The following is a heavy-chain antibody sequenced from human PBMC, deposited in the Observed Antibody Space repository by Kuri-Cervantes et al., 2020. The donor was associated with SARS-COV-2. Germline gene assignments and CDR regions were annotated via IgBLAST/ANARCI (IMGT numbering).Heavy chain of an antibody. CDR1: GFTFSDYY. J-gene: IGHJ4*02. Sequence: GESLKISCAASGFTFSDYYMSWIRQAPGKGLEWVSYTSSSSSYTNYADSVKGRFTISRDNAKNSLYLQMNSLRAEDTAVYYCARDLYYYDSGGYYDYWGQGTLVTVSS. D-gene: IGHD3-22*01. V-gene: IGHV3-11*05. CDR3: ARDLYYYDSGGYYDY. CDR2: TSSSSSYT.